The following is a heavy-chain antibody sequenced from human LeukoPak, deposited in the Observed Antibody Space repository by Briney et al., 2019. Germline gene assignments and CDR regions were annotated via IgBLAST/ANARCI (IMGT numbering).Heavy chain of an antibody. Sequence: GGSLRLSCAASGFTFSNYGMNWVRQAPGKGLEWVSALSSSGGSTYYADSVKGRFTISRDNSKNTLYLQMSSLRAEDTAVYYCTRDEVGATTEFDSWGQGTLVTVSS. V-gene: IGHV3-23*01. D-gene: IGHD1-26*01. CDR1: GFTFSNYG. CDR2: LSSSGGST. CDR3: TRDEVGATTEFDS. J-gene: IGHJ4*02.